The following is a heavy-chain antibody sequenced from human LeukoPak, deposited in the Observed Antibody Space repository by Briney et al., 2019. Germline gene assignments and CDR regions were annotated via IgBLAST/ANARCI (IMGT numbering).Heavy chain of an antibody. Sequence: GGSLRLSCAASGFTFSGSAMHWVRQASGKGLEWVGRIRSKANSYATAYAASVKGRFTISRDDSKNTAYLQMNSLKTEDTAVYYCTSWWLQADYWGRGTLVTVSS. CDR2: IRSKANSYAT. D-gene: IGHD2-15*01. CDR1: GFTFSGSA. CDR3: TSWWLQADY. V-gene: IGHV3-73*01. J-gene: IGHJ4*02.